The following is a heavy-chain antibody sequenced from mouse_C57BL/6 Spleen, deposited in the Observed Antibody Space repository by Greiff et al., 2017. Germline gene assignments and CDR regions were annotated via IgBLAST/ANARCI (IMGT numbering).Heavy chain of an antibody. J-gene: IGHJ2*01. Sequence: EVKLVESGGGLVQPGGSLSLSCAASGFTFTDYYMSWVRQPPGKALEWLGFIRNKANGYTTEYSASVKGRFTISRDNSQSFLYLQMNALRAEDSATYYCARYRGGFYYFDYWGQGTTLTVSS. V-gene: IGHV7-3*01. CDR3: ARYRGGFYYFDY. CDR2: IRNKANGYTT. CDR1: GFTFTDYY.